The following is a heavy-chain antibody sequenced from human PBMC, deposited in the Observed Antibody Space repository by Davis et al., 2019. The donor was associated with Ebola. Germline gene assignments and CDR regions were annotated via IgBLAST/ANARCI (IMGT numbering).Heavy chain of an antibody. V-gene: IGHV3-23*01. Sequence: GGSLRLSCAASGFTFSNYGMNWVRQAPGKGLEWVSGISDSGGRTHYADSVEGRFTISRDNSKNTLYLQMNSLRADDTAVYYCAKGGGTSSSDFRRTWGQGTLVTVSS. CDR1: GFTFSNYG. CDR2: ISDSGGRT. CDR3: AKGGGTSSSDFRRT. D-gene: IGHD6-6*01. J-gene: IGHJ5*02.